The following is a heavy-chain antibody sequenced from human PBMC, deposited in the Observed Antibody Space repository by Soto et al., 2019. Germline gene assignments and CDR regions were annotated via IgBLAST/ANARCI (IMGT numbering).Heavy chain of an antibody. D-gene: IGHD3-3*01. CDR3: ARVVRFFGGHAGY. J-gene: IGHJ4*02. CDR2: MNTNTGNT. CDR1: GYTFTDFD. V-gene: IGHV1-8*02. Sequence: QVLLVQSGADVKKPGASVKVSCKTSGYTFTDFDINWVRQAPGQGLEWTGWMNTNTGNTGYAQKFQGRVTRTRDTSMSTGYVELRRLRSEETAVYYCARVVRFFGGHAGYWGQGTLVTVSS.